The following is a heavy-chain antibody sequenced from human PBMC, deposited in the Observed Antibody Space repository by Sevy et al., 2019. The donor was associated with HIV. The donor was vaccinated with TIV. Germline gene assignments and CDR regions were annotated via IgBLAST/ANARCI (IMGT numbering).Heavy chain of an antibody. J-gene: IGHJ3*02. V-gene: IGHV3-53*01. CDR3: ASQLGIGAFDI. Sequence: GGSLRLSCAASGLSVSRNYLSWVRQAPGKGLEWVSVIYAGGSTYYADSVKGRFTVSRDKAKNKLYYQMNSLRAEDRVVYYCASQLGIGAFDIWGQGTMVTVSS. CDR2: IYAGGST. D-gene: IGHD7-27*01. CDR1: GLSVSRNY.